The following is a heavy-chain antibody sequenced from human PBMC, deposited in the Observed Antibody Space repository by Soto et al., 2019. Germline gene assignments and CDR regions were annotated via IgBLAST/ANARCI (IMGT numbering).Heavy chain of an antibody. D-gene: IGHD2-2*01. Sequence: LRLSCAASGFTFSTYAMIWVRQAPGKGLEWVSVITGSGGSTYYADSVKGRFTISRDNSKNTLYLQMNSLRAEDTAVYYCAKDGIGYCISTSCYSVDYWGQGTLVTVSS. CDR1: GFTFSTYA. CDR2: ITGSGGST. CDR3: AKDGIGYCISTSCYSVDY. J-gene: IGHJ4*02. V-gene: IGHV3-23*01.